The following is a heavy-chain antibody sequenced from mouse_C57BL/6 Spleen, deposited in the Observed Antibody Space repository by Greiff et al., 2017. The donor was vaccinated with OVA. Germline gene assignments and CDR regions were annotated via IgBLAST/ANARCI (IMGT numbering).Heavy chain of an antibody. J-gene: IGHJ3*01. Sequence: DVHLVESGPGLVKPSQSLSLTCSVTGYSITSGYYWNWIRQFPGNKLEWMGYISYDGSNNYNPSLKNRISITRDTSKNQFFLKLNSVTTEDTATYYCAGDSAWFAYWGQGTLVTVSA. CDR2: ISYDGSN. CDR3: AGDSAWFAY. CDR1: GYSITSGYY. V-gene: IGHV3-6*01.